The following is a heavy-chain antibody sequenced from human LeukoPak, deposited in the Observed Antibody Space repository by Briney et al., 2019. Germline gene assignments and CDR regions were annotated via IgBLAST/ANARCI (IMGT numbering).Heavy chain of an antibody. CDR3: ARNEGPNKAFDY. J-gene: IGHJ4*02. CDR2: ISYDGSIE. D-gene: IGHD2-8*01. V-gene: IGHV3-30*03. CDR1: GFTFRSYG. Sequence: PGGSLRLSCSASGFTFRSYGMHWIRQAPGKGLERVALISYDGSIEYYADSVKGRFTISRDSSENTLYLQMNSLRPEDTAVYYCARNEGPNKAFDYWGQGTLVTVSS.